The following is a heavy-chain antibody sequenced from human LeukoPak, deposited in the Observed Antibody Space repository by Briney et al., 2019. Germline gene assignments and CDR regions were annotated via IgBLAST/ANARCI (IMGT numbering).Heavy chain of an antibody. CDR2: IYSGGNT. D-gene: IGHD6-13*01. CDR3: AKGLQLADLAFDH. Sequence: PGGSLRLSCVASGFSVNSNYMTWVRQAPGKGLEWVSIIYSGGNTYYADSVKGRFTISRDKSKNTVYLQMNSLRAEDTAVYHCAKGLQLADLAFDHWGQGTLVTVSS. V-gene: IGHV3-53*01. J-gene: IGHJ4*02. CDR1: GFSVNSNY.